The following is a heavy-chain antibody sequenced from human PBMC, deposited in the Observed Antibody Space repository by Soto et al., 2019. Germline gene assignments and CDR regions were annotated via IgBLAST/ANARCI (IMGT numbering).Heavy chain of an antibody. J-gene: IGHJ6*02. CDR1: GYSFTSYY. D-gene: IGHD3-3*01. CDR2: INTSGGAT. V-gene: IGHV1-46*01. Sequence: ASVKVSCKASGYSFTSYYVHWVRQAPGQGLEWMGIINTSGGATSYAQRVQGRVTMTRDTSTTTVYMELSSLRSEDTAVYYCARGSRFLENYYYGMDVWGQGTTVTVSS. CDR3: ARGSRFLENYYYGMDV.